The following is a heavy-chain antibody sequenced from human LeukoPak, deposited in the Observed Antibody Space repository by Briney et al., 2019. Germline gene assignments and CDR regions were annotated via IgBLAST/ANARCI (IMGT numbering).Heavy chain of an antibody. V-gene: IGHV4-34*01. D-gene: IGHD6-13*01. J-gene: IGHJ4*02. CDR1: SGSFSGYY. Sequence: SETLSLTCAVYSGSFSGYYWSWIRQPPGKGLEWIGEINHSGSTNYNPSLKSRVTISVDTSKNQFSLKLSSVTAADTAVYYCARRVPSSSYNYWGQGTLVTVSS. CDR2: INHSGST. CDR3: ARRVPSSSYNY.